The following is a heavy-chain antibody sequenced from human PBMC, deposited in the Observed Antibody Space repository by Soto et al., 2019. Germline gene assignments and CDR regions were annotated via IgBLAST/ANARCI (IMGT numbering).Heavy chain of an antibody. CDR2: ISGSGGST. J-gene: IGHJ5*02. CDR1: GFTFSSYA. V-gene: IGHV3-23*01. CDR3: AKGRGDSPINLFDP. Sequence: EVQLLESGGGLVQPGGSLRLSCAASGFTFSSYAMSWVRQAPGKGLEWVSGISGSGGSTYYAYSVKGRFTIPRDNSKNTLYLQMNSLRAEDTAVYYCAKGRGDSPINLFDPWGQGTLVTVSS. D-gene: IGHD5-18*01.